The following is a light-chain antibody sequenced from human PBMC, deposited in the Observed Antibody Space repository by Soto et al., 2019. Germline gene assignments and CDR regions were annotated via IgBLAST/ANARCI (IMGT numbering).Light chain of an antibody. Sequence: QSVLTQPPSVSGAPGQRVTISCTGSSSNIGAGYDVHWYQQLPGTAPKLLIYGNSNRPSGVPDRFSGSKSGTSASLAITGLQAEDEADYYWQSYDSSLSVLVFGGGTKVTVL. CDR3: QSYDSSLSVLV. CDR1: SSNIGAGYD. CDR2: GNS. V-gene: IGLV1-40*01. J-gene: IGLJ2*01.